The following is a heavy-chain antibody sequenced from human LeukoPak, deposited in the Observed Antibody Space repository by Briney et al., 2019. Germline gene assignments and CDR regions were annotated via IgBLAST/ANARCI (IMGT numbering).Heavy chain of an antibody. CDR1: GFTFSNYW. Sequence: GGSLRLSCAASGFTFSNYWMHWVRQAPGKGPVWVSRINTDGNITTYADSVKGRFSISRDNAKNALYLQMNSLRVEDTAVYYCATNMGFWGQGTLVTVSS. CDR3: ATNMGF. V-gene: IGHV3-74*01. D-gene: IGHD2/OR15-2a*01. J-gene: IGHJ4*02. CDR2: INTDGNIT.